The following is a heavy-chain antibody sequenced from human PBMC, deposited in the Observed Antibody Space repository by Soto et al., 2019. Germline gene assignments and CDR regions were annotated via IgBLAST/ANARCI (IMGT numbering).Heavy chain of an antibody. D-gene: IGHD6-19*01. J-gene: IGHJ4*02. CDR3: AKRDQQC. Sequence: EAQLLESGGDLVQSGGSLRLSCAASGFTFSIYGMTWVRQAPGKGLEWVSGISGSGGTTYYADSVKGRFTISRDNSNNTLYLQMNNLRVEDTAVYYCAKRDQQCWGQGTLVTVSS. CDR2: ISGSGGTT. V-gene: IGHV3-23*01. CDR1: GFTFSIYG.